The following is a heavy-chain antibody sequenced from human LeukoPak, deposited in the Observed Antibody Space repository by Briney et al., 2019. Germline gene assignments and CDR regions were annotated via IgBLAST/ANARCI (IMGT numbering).Heavy chain of an antibody. V-gene: IGHV3-23*01. CDR1: GFTFSSYA. Sequence: PGGSLRLSCAASGFTFSSYAMSWVRQAPGKGLEWVSAISGSGGSTYYADSVKGRFTISRDNSKNTLYLQMNSLRAEDTAVYYCARGYCSGGSCYVDYWGQGTLVTVSS. J-gene: IGHJ4*02. CDR2: ISGSGGST. D-gene: IGHD2-15*01. CDR3: ARGYCSGGSCYVDY.